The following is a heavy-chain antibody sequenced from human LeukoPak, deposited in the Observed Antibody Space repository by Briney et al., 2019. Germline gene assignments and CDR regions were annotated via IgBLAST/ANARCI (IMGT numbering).Heavy chain of an antibody. D-gene: IGHD3-3*01. CDR2: INHSGST. J-gene: IGHJ6*02. CDR1: GGSFSGYY. V-gene: IGHV4-34*01. Sequence: PSETLSLTCAVYGGSFSGYYWSWIRQPPGKGLEWIGEINHSGSTNYNPSLESRVTISVDTSKNQFSLKLSSVTAADTAVYYCARGPDYDFWSADYYYGMDVWGQGTTVTVSS. CDR3: ARGPDYDFWSADYYYGMDV.